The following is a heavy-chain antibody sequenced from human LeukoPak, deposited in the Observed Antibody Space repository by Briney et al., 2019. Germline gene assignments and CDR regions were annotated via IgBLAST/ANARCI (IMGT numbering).Heavy chain of an antibody. CDR1: GGSISSGSYY. V-gene: IGHV4-61*02. CDR2: IYTSGST. Sequence: MPSETLSLTCTVSGGSISSGSYYWSWIRQPAGKGLEWIGRIYTSGSTNYNPSLKSRVTISVDTSKNQFSLKLSSVTAADTAVYYCARHPGMAALIDYWGQGTLVTVSS. CDR3: ARHPGMAALIDY. J-gene: IGHJ4*02. D-gene: IGHD6-13*01.